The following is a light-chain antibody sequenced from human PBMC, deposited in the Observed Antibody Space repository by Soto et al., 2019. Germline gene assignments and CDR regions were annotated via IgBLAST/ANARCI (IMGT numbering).Light chain of an antibody. V-gene: IGLV1-40*01. CDR3: QSYDGLSGSRV. Sequence: QSVLPPPPSVSGAPGQRVTISCTGCNSNIGARYDVHWYQQFPGTAPKLLIYGNTNRPSGIPDRFSGSRSGTSASLAITGLQAEDEAHYYCQSYDGLSGSRVCGGGTKHTVL. CDR1: NSNIGARYD. J-gene: IGLJ3*02. CDR2: GNT.